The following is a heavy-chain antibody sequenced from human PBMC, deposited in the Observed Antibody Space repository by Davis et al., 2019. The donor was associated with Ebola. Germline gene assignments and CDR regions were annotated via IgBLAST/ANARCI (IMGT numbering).Heavy chain of an antibody. V-gene: IGHV3-23*01. CDR1: GFTFSSYA. CDR3: AKAYERDWLRRPLDY. Sequence: PGGSLSLSCAASGFTFSSYAMKWVRQGPGKGLEWVSSISGSGSVTYYADTVRRRFTIARDNSKNRLYLQMNSLRAEDTAVYYCAKAYERDWLRRPLDYWGQGTLVTVAS. CDR2: ISGSGSVT. J-gene: IGHJ4*02. D-gene: IGHD5-12*01.